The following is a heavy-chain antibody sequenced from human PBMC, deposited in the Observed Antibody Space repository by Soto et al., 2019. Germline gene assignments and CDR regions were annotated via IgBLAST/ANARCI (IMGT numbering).Heavy chain of an antibody. V-gene: IGHV3-33*01. D-gene: IGHD1-26*01. CDR3: AREGKVVGARSYYFDY. Sequence: QVQLVESGGGVVQPGRSLRLSCAASGFTFSSYGMHWVRQAPGKGLEWVAVIWYDGSNKYYADSVKGRFTISRDNSKNXLYVQRNSLRAEDTAVYNCAREGKVVGARSYYFDYWGQGTLVTVSS. CDR1: GFTFSSYG. CDR2: IWYDGSNK. J-gene: IGHJ4*02.